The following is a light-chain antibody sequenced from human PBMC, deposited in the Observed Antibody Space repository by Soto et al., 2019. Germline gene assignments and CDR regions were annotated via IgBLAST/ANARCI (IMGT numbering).Light chain of an antibody. CDR1: QSISSY. Sequence: DIQMTQSPSSLSASVGDRVTITCRASQSISSYLNWYQQKPGKAPKLLIYAASSLQSGVPSRFSGSESGTDFTLTISSLQHEDFATYYCQQSYSTLLYTFGQGTKLEIK. J-gene: IGKJ2*01. V-gene: IGKV1-39*01. CDR2: AAS. CDR3: QQSYSTLLYT.